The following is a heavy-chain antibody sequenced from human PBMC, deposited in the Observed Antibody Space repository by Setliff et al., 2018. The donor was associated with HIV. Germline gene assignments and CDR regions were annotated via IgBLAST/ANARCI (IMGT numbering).Heavy chain of an antibody. CDR2: IYYSGST. CDR1: GDSIGSSSYY. V-gene: IGHV4-39*07. D-gene: IGHD2-21*02. Sequence: SETLSLTCTVSGDSIGSSSYYWAWIRQPPGKGLEWIGNIYYSGSTNYNPSLKSRVTISLDTSKNQFSLRLTSVTAADTAVYYCARYLFCGGDCYSGFDYWGQGTLVTVSS. J-gene: IGHJ4*02. CDR3: ARYLFCGGDCYSGFDY.